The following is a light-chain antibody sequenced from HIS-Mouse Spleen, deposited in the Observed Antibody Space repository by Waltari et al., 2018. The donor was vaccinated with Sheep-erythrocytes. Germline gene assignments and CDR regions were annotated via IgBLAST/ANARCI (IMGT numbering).Light chain of an antibody. CDR2: KDS. Sequence: SYELTQPPAVSVSPGQTARITCSGDALPKQYAYWYQQKPVQAPVVVIHKDSERPSGIPERFSGSSSGTTVTLTIRGVQAEDEADYYCQSADSSGTYVFGTGTKVTVL. CDR1: ALPKQY. CDR3: QSADSSGTYV. J-gene: IGLJ1*01. V-gene: IGLV3-25*03.